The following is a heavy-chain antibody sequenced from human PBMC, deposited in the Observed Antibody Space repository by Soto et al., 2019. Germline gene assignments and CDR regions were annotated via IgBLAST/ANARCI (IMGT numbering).Heavy chain of an antibody. CDR2: IWYDGSNK. V-gene: IGHV3-33*01. D-gene: IGHD3-22*01. CDR1: GFTFSSYG. J-gene: IGHJ3*02. Sequence: GGSLRLSCAASGFTFSSYGMHWVRQAPGKGLEWVAVIWYDGSNKYYADSVKGRFTISRDNSKNTLYLQMNSLRAEDTAVYYCAREWYYDSSGDAFDIWGQGTMVTVSS. CDR3: AREWYYDSSGDAFDI.